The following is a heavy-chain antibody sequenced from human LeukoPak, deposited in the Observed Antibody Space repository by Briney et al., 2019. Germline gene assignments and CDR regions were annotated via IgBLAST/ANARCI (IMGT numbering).Heavy chain of an antibody. CDR1: GFTFSSYG. Sequence: PGGSLRLSCSASGFTFSSYGMHWVRQAPGKGLEYVSTISSDGIRCYADSVKGRFTISRDNSKNTVYLQMSSLRTEDTAVYYCSAAVAGSFPGWGQGTLVIVSS. V-gene: IGHV3-64D*06. CDR3: SAAVAGSFPG. J-gene: IGHJ4*02. CDR2: ISSDGIR. D-gene: IGHD6-19*01.